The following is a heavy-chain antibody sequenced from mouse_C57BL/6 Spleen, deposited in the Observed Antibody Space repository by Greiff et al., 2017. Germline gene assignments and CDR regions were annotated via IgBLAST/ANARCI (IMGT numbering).Heavy chain of an antibody. V-gene: IGHV5-17*01. CDR2: ISSGSSTI. J-gene: IGHJ2*01. CDR3: ARPYYGSSFLDY. Sequence: EVKLVESGGGLVKPGGSLKLSCAASGFTFSDYGMHWVRQAPEKGLEWVAYISSGSSTIYYADTVKGRFTISGENANNTLFLQMTSLRSEDTAMYYCARPYYGSSFLDYWGQGTPLTVSS. D-gene: IGHD1-1*01. CDR1: GFTFSDYG.